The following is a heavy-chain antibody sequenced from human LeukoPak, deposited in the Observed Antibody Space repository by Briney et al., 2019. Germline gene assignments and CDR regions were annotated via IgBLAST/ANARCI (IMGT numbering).Heavy chain of an antibody. J-gene: IGHJ5*02. Sequence: GESLKISCKGSGYSFTSYWIGWVRQMPGKGLEWMGIIYPGDSDTRYSPSFQGQVTISADKSISSAYLQWGSLKASDTAMYYCARTLGHCSGGSCYSRGWFDPWGQGTLVTVSS. V-gene: IGHV5-51*01. D-gene: IGHD2-15*01. CDR1: GYSFTSYW. CDR2: IYPGDSDT. CDR3: ARTLGHCSGGSCYSRGWFDP.